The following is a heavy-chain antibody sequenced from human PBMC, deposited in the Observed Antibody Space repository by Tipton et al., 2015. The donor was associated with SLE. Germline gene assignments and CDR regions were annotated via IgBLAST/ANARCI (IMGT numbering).Heavy chain of an antibody. V-gene: IGHV4-4*01. CDR1: GYSISSFNW. D-gene: IGHD3-9*01. Sequence: TLSLTCAVSGYSISSFNWWGWVRQDPGEGLEWIGQIYHTGRTNYNLSLKSRVTISVDKSNNEFSLKLTSVTAADTAVHWCVRGPSNFDWLPAYAMDVWGQGTTVTVSS. CDR2: IYHTGRT. CDR3: VRGPSNFDWLPAYAMDV. J-gene: IGHJ6*02.